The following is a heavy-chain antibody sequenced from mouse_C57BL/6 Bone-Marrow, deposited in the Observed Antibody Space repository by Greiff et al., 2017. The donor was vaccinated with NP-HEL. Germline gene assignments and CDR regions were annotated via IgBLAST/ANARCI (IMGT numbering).Heavy chain of an antibody. CDR1: GFTFSSYG. CDR3: ARHSNSFAY. V-gene: IGHV5-6*01. D-gene: IGHD2-5*01. J-gene: IGHJ3*01. Sequence: VQLKESGGDLVKPGGSLKLSCAASGFTFSSYGMSWVRQTPDKRLEWVATISSGGSYTYYPDSVKGRFTISRDNAKNTLYLQMSSLKSEDTAMYYCARHSNSFAYWGQGTLVTVSA. CDR2: ISSGGSYT.